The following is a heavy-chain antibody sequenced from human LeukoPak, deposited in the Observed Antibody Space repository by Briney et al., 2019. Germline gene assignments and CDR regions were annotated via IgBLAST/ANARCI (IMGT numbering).Heavy chain of an antibody. CDR2: INHSGST. Sequence: PSQTLSLTCAVDGGSFSGYYWSWIRPPPGNGLEWIGEINHSGSTNYNPSLKSQVTISVDPSKNQFSLKLSSVTAADTAVYYCASITMVRGVILGWFDPWGQGTLVTVSS. V-gene: IGHV4-34*01. D-gene: IGHD3-10*01. J-gene: IGHJ5*02. CDR1: GGSFSGYY. CDR3: ASITMVRGVILGWFDP.